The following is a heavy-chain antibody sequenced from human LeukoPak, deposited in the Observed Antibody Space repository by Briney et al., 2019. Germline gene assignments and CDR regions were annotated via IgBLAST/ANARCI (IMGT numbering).Heavy chain of an antibody. V-gene: IGHV1-46*01. J-gene: IGHJ4*02. CDR2: INPSGGST. CDR1: GYTFTGYY. CDR3: ARGSRPVYNLLTGKRYFDY. Sequence: ASVKVSCKSSGYTFTGYYMHWVRQAPGQGLEWMGIINPSGGSTTYAQKFRGRLTMTRDMSTSTVYMELSSLRSEDTAVYYCARGSRPVYNLLTGKRYFDYWGQGTLLTVSS. D-gene: IGHD3-9*01.